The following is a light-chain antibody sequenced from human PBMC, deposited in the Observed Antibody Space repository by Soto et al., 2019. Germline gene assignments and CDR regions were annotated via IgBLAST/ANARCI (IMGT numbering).Light chain of an antibody. V-gene: IGKV3-20*01. CDR1: QSVSNNY. CDR3: QHYGSSGT. CDR2: GAS. J-gene: IGKJ1*01. Sequence: EIVMTQSACTLSLSPGERATLSCGASQSVSNNYLAWYQQKPGQAPRLLIYGASNRATGIPDRFSGSGSGTDFTLTISRLEPEDVAVYYCQHYGSSGTFGQGTKVDIK.